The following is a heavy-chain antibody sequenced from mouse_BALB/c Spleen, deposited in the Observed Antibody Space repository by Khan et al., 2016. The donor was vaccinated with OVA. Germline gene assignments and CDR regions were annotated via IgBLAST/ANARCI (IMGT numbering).Heavy chain of an antibody. J-gene: IGHJ3*01. Sequence: LVKTGASVKISCKASGYSFTGYYMHWVKQSPGKSLEWIGYISCYNGSTTYNQKFKGKATFTVDTSSSTVYMQFNSLTSEDSAVYYCARGDYYGSSSFAYWGQGTLVTVSA. D-gene: IGHD1-1*01. CDR1: GYSFTGYY. V-gene: IGHV1S34*01. CDR2: ISCYNGST. CDR3: ARGDYYGSSSFAY.